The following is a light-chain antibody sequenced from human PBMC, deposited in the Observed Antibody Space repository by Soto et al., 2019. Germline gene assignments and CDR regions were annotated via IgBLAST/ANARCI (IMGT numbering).Light chain of an antibody. CDR2: KAS. Sequence: DIQMTKSPSTLSASVGERVTITCLASQSISSWLAWYQQKPGKAPKLLIYKASNLESGVPSRFSGSGSGTEFTLTISSLQPDDFATYYCQQYKSYSRTFGQGTKVDIK. CDR1: QSISSW. CDR3: QQYKSYSRT. J-gene: IGKJ1*01. V-gene: IGKV1-5*03.